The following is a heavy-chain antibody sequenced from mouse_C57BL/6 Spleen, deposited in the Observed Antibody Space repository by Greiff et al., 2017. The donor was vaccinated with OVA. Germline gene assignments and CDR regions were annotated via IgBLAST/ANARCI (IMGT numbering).Heavy chain of an antibody. CDR3: TRYGSSYYAMDY. CDR1: GFNIKDYY. J-gene: IGHJ4*01. V-gene: IGHV14-1*01. Sequence: VQLQQSGAELVRPGASVKLSCTASGFNIKDYYMHWVKQRPEQGLEWIGRIDPEDGDTEYAPKFQGKATMTADTSSNTAYLQLSSLTSEGTAVYYCTRYGSSYYAMDYWGQGTSVTVSS. D-gene: IGHD1-1*01. CDR2: IDPEDGDT.